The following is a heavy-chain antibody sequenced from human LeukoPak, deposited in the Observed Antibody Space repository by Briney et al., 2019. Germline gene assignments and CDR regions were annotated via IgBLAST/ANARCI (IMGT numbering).Heavy chain of an antibody. V-gene: IGHV1-8*03. D-gene: IGHD3-22*01. J-gene: IGHJ4*02. CDR1: GYTFTNYV. CDR3: ARDGGYYDSSGYFDY. Sequence: GASVTVSYKASGYTFTNYVINWVRQASGKGLEWVGWMNPNSGNTGYAQKFQGRVTITRNTSISTAYMELSSLRSEDTAVYYCARDGGYYDSSGYFDYWGQGTLVTVSS. CDR2: MNPNSGNT.